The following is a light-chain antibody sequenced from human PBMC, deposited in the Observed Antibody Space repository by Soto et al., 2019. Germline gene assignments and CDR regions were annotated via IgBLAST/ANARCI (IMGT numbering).Light chain of an antibody. V-gene: IGKV3D-15*01. CDR1: QSVSSN. J-gene: IGKJ4*01. CDR3: QQYNNWPSLT. CDR2: DVS. Sequence: ETVLTQSPGTLSLSPGERATLSCRASQSVSSNYLVWYQQKPGQAPRLLIYDVSNRATGIPARFSGSGSGTEFTLTISSLQSEDFAVYYCQQYNNWPSLTFGGGTKVDIK.